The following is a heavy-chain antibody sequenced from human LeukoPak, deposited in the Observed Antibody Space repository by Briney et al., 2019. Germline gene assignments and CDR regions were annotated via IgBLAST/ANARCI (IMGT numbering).Heavy chain of an antibody. CDR2: INSDGSST. CDR3: ARARITMIVVVPDY. V-gene: IGHV3-74*03. J-gene: IGHJ4*02. CDR1: GFTLSSSW. D-gene: IGHD3-22*01. Sequence: GGSLRLSCAASGFTLSSSWMHWVRQAPGKGLVWVSGINSDGSSTKCADSVKGRFTISRDNAKNTLYLQMNSLRAEDTAVYYCARARITMIVVVPDYWGQGTLVTVSS.